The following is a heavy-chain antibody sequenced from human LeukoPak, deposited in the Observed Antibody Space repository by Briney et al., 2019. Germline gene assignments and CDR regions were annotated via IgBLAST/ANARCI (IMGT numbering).Heavy chain of an antibody. Sequence: GGSLRLSCAASGFTFSSYWMSWVRQAPGKGLEWVANIKQDGSERYYVDSVKGRFTISRDNAKNSLYLQMNSLRAEDTAVYYCTTGAIARDWFDPWGQGTLVTVSS. CDR1: GFTFSSYW. CDR2: IKQDGSER. J-gene: IGHJ5*02. V-gene: IGHV3-7*01. CDR3: TTGAIARDWFDP. D-gene: IGHD2-2*01.